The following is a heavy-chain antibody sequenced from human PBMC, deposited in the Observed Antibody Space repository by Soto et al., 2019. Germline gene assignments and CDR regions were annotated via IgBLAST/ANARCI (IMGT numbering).Heavy chain of an antibody. V-gene: IGHV3-23*03. CDR3: AREAPRGSSSWYRNWFDP. CDR2: IGPNPINT. D-gene: IGHD6-13*01. CDR1: GFPFSTSG. Sequence: EVQLLESGGGLVQPGGSLRLSCAASGFPFSTSGMLWVRQPPGEGLEWVSAIGPNPINTNYRDSVKGRFTISRDNSRNTVILQMTALRAEDTALYYCAREAPRGSSSWYRNWFDPWGQGTLVTVSS. J-gene: IGHJ5*02.